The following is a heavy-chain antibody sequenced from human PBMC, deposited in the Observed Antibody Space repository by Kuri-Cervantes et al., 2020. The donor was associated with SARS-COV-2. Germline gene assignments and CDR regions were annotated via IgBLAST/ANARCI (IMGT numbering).Heavy chain of an antibody. Sequence: GESLKISCAASGFTFSSYWMSWVRQAPGKGLEWVANIKQDGSEKYYVDSVKGRFTISRDNSKNTLYLQMNSLRAEDTAVYYCASSSPSDYWGQGNLVTGSS. D-gene: IGHD6-13*01. CDR3: ASSSPSDY. CDR1: GFTFSSYW. V-gene: IGHV3-7*03. J-gene: IGHJ4*02. CDR2: IKQDGSEK.